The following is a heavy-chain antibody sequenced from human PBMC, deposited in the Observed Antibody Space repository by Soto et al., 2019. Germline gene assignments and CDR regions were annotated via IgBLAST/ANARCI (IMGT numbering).Heavy chain of an antibody. Sequence: ASVKVSCKASGGTFSSYAISWVRQAPGQGLEWMGGIIPTFGTANYAQKFQGRVTITADESTSTAYMELSSLRSEDTAVYYCARRVRQLVLSGYYYGMDVWGQGTTVTVSS. CDR1: GGTFSSYA. CDR2: IIPTFGTA. CDR3: ARRVRQLVLSGYYYGMDV. D-gene: IGHD6-6*01. V-gene: IGHV1-69*13. J-gene: IGHJ6*02.